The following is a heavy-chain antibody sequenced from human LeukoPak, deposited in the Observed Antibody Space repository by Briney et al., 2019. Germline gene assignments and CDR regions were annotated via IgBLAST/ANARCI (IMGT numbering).Heavy chain of an antibody. D-gene: IGHD3-10*02. CDR3: AQLGITMIGGV. J-gene: IGHJ6*04. Sequence: GGSLRLSCAASGFTFSSFWMSWVRQAPGKGLEWVGIIKQDGSEKYYVDSVKGRFTISRDNAKNSLYLQMNSLRAEDTAVYYCAQLGITMIGGVWGKGTTVTISS. CDR2: IKQDGSEK. V-gene: IGHV3-7*01. CDR1: GFTFSSFW.